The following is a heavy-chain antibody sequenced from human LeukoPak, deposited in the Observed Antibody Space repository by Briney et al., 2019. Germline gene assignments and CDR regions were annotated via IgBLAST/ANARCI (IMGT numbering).Heavy chain of an antibody. CDR2: IKQDGSEK. Sequence: PGGSLRLSCAASGFTFSSYSMNWVRQAPGKGLEWVANIKQDGSEKYYVDSVKGRFTISRDNAKNSLYLQMNSLRAEDTAVYYCARGSSSNLYNWFDPWGQGTLVTVSS. D-gene: IGHD6-6*01. CDR3: ARGSSSNLYNWFDP. V-gene: IGHV3-7*01. CDR1: GFTFSSYS. J-gene: IGHJ5*02.